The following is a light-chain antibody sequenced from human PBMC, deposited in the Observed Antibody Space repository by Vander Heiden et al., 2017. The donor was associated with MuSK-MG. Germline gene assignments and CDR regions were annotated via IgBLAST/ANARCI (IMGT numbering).Light chain of an antibody. V-gene: IGKV1-9*01. CDR3: LQLNCHPRS. J-gene: IGKJ3*01. CDR2: AAS. CDR1: QGISNY. Sequence: DIQLTQSPSFLSASIGDRVTITCRASQGISNYLGWYQQKPGKAPKLLIYAASTLPSGVPSRFSGSGSGAEFTLTINSLQPEDFATYYCLQLNCHPRSFGHGTRLDIK.